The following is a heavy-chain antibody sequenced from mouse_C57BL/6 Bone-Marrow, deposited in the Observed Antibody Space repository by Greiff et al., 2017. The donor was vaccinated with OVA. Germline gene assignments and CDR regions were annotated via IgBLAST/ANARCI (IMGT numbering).Heavy chain of an antibody. CDR1: GFSLTSYG. V-gene: IGHV2-5*01. D-gene: IGHD1-1*01. J-gene: IGHJ4*01. Sequence: VQLQQSGPGLVQPSQSLSITCTVSGFSLTSYGVHWVRQSPGKGLEWLGVIWRGGSTDYNAAFMSRLSITKDNSKSQVFFKMNSLPADDTAIYYCAKRDYYGSRDYYAMDYWGQGTSVTVSS. CDR3: AKRDYYGSRDYYAMDY. CDR2: IWRGGST.